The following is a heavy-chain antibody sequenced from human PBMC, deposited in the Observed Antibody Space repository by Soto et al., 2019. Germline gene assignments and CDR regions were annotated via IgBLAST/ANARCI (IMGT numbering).Heavy chain of an antibody. J-gene: IGHJ4*02. CDR3: AREENLNSGFDY. D-gene: IGHD1-7*01. CDR1: GLSITSSSPY. CDR2: IYYSGST. Sequence: PSETLSLTCTLPGLSITSSSPYWDWIRQPPGKGLEWIGNIYYSGSTYYNPSLKSRITISVDTSRNQFSLKLSSVTAAETAVYYCAREENLNSGFDYWGQGTLVTVS. V-gene: IGHV4-39*02.